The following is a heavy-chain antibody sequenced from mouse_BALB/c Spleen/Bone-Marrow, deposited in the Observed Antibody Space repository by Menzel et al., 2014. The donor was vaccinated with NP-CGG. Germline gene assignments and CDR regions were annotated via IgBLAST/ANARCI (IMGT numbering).Heavy chain of an antibody. CDR1: GFTFTDYY. CDR2: IRNKANGYTT. J-gene: IGHJ2*01. CDR3: ARDRGLTYFDY. V-gene: IGHV7-3*02. D-gene: IGHD2-4*01. Sequence: DVMLVESGGGLVQPGGSLRLSCTTSGFTFTDYYMSWVRQPPGKALEWLGFIRNKANGYTTEYSASVKGRFTISRDNSQSILYLQMNTLRAEDSATYYCARDRGLTYFDYRGQGTTLTVSS.